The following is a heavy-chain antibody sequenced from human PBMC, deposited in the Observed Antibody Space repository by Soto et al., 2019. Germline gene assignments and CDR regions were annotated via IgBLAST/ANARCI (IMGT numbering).Heavy chain of an antibody. CDR3: GQGQLANGWYWLDP. V-gene: IGHV3-23*01. CDR1: GSSFSNYA. D-gene: IGHD1-1*01. J-gene: IGHJ5*02. Sequence: EVQLLESGGGLVQPGGSLRLSCTASGSSFSNYAMIWVRQATGKGPEWVSAISSSGDSTNYADSVKGRFTISRDNSKNTRYQQLSSRRAEVTALYYCGQGQLANGWYWLDPWGQGTLVTVSS. CDR2: ISSSGDST.